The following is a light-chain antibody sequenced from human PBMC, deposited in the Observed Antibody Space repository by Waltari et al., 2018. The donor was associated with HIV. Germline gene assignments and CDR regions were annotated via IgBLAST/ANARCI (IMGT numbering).Light chain of an antibody. J-gene: IGLJ3*02. Sequence: QPVLTQPPSVSAAPGQKVTIPSSRSHSHIGHNSLSWYQHPPGTAPKLLIYENNRRPSRIPDRFSASKTGTSATLGITGLQTGDEAIYYCATWDNSLRAMFGGGTKLTVL. V-gene: IGLV1-51*01. CDR1: HSHIGHNS. CDR3: ATWDNSLRAM. CDR2: ENN.